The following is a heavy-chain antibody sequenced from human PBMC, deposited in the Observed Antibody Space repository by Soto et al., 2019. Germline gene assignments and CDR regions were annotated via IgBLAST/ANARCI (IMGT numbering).Heavy chain of an antibody. CDR3: ANEGVWYYFDY. D-gene: IGHD6-19*01. J-gene: IGHJ4*02. CDR1: GFTFSGYT. Sequence: GGSLRLSCAASGFTFSGYTMNWVRQAPGKGLEWVSAISGSGGSTYYADSVKGRFTISRDNSKNTLYLQMNSLRAEDTAVYYCANEGVWYYFDYWGQGTLVTVSS. CDR2: ISGSGGST. V-gene: IGHV3-23*01.